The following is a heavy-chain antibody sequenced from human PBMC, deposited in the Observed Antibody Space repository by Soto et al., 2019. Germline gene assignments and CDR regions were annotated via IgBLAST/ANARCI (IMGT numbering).Heavy chain of an antibody. V-gene: IGHV3-15*01. CDR1: GFTFSNAW. CDR3: TTVPEFVVVPAATP. CDR2: IKSKTDGGTT. J-gene: IGHJ5*02. D-gene: IGHD2-2*01. Sequence: EVQLVESGGGLVKPGGSLRLSCAASGFTFSNAWMSWVRQAPGKGLEWFGRIKSKTDGGTTDYAAPVKGRFTISRDDSKNTLYLQMNSLKTEDTAVYYCTTVPEFVVVPAATPWGQGTLVTVSS.